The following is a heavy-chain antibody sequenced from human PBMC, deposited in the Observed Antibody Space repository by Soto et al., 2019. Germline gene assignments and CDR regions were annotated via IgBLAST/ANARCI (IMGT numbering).Heavy chain of an antibody. CDR3: AKDIRRRSASLAPFDP. CDR2: ISWNSGSI. CDR1: GFTFDDYA. J-gene: IGHJ5*02. V-gene: IGHV3-9*01. Sequence: GGSLRLSCAASGFTFDDYAMHWVRQAPGKGLEWVSGISWNSGSIGYADSVKGRFTISRDNAKNSLYLQMNSLRAEDTALYYCAKDIRRRSASLAPFDPWGQGTLVTVSS. D-gene: IGHD3-16*01.